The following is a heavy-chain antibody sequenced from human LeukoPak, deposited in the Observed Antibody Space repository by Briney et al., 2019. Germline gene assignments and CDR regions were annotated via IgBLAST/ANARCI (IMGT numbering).Heavy chain of an antibody. CDR3: AREGYSYGYSPYYYYMDV. CDR1: GGTFSSYA. J-gene: IGHJ6*03. Sequence: GASVKVSCKXSGGTFSSYAISWVRQAPGQGLEGMGRIIPIFGTANYAQKFQGRVTITTDESTSTAYMELSSLRSEDTAVYYCAREGYSYGYSPYYYYMDVWGKGTTVTVSS. D-gene: IGHD5-18*01. CDR2: IIPIFGTA. V-gene: IGHV1-69*05.